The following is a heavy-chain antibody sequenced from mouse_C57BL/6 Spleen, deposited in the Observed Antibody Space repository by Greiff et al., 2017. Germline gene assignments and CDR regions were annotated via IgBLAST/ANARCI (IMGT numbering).Heavy chain of an antibody. V-gene: IGHV1-69*01. J-gene: IGHJ2*01. CDR2: IDPSDSYT. CDR1: GYTFTSYW. Sequence: QVQLKQPGAELVMPGASVKLSCKASGYTFTSYWMHWVKQRPGQGLEWIGEIDPSDSYTNYNQKFKGKSTLTVDKSSSTAYMQLSSLTSEDSAVDYCARFCGRRYYFDYWGQGTTLTVSS. CDR3: ARFCGRRYYFDY. D-gene: IGHD1-1*01.